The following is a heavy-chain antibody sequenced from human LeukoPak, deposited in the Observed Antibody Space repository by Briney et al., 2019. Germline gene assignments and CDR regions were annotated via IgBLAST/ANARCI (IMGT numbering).Heavy chain of an antibody. CDR2: IIPIFGTA. V-gene: IGHV1-69*13. D-gene: IGHD3-10*01. J-gene: IGHJ4*02. CDR1: GGTFSSYA. CDR3: ARSLYYGSGSYIYYFDY. Sequence: GASVKVSCKASGGTFSSYAISWVRQAPGQGLEWMGGIIPIFGTANYAQKFQGRVTITADESTSTAYMELSSLRSEDTAVYYCARSLYYGSGSYIYYFDYWGQGTLVTVSS.